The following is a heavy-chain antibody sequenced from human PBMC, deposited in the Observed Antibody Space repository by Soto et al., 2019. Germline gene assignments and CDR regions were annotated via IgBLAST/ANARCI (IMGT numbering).Heavy chain of an antibody. Sequence: GGSLRLSCAASGFTFSSYAMSWVRQAPGKGLEWVSAISGSGGSTYYADSVKGRFTISRDNSKNTLYLQMNSLRAEDTAVYYCAKTKRLPSRIQLWYYFDYWGQGTLVTVSS. V-gene: IGHV3-23*01. CDR1: GFTFSSYA. CDR3: AKTKRLPSRIQLWYYFDY. J-gene: IGHJ4*02. CDR2: ISGSGGST. D-gene: IGHD5-18*01.